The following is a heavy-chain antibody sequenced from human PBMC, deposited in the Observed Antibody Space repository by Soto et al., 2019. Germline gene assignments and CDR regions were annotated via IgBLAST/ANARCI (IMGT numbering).Heavy chain of an antibody. CDR3: VRESRVAADC. CDR1: GFTFDSHW. J-gene: IGHJ4*01. CDR2: IKTDGYAA. D-gene: IGHD6-19*01. V-gene: IGHV3-74*01. Sequence: ESGGVLVQPGGSLRLSCVASGFTFDSHWMHWVRQAPGEGLVWVSRIKTDGYAAAYADSVKGRFTISRDNTKNTVYLQMNSLRAEYTAVYFCVRESRVAADCWGHGTLVTVSS.